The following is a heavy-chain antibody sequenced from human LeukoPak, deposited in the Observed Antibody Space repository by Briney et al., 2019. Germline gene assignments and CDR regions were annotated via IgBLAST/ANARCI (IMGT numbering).Heavy chain of an antibody. D-gene: IGHD2-2*01. CDR2: IIPIFGTA. CDR1: GGTFSSYA. CDR3: AQGYCSSTSCYEAYSRSPLDY. J-gene: IGHJ4*02. V-gene: IGHV1-69*05. Sequence: SVKVSCKASGGTFSSYAISWVRQAPGQGLEWMGRIIPIFGTANFAQKFQGRVTITTDESTSTAYMELSSLRSEDTAVYYCAQGYCSSTSCYEAYSRSPLDYWGQGTLVTVSS.